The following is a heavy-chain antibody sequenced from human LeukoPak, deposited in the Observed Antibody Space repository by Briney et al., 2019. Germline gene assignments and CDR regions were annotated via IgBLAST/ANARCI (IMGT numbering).Heavy chain of an antibody. CDR3: AKDLAGLLDSGSDY. CDR2: IYYSGST. V-gene: IGHV4-4*07. J-gene: IGHJ4*02. Sequence: PSETLSLTCTVSGDSIISNYWSWIRQPAGQGLEWIGRIYYSGSTNYNPSLKSRLSISVDTSRNQFSLRLTSVTAADTAVYYCAKDLAGLLDSGSDYWGKGTLVTVSS. D-gene: IGHD5-18*01. CDR1: GDSIISNY.